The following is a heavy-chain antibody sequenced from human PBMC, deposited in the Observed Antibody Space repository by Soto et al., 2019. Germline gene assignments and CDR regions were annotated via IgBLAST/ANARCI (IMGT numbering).Heavy chain of an antibody. Sequence: QAQVQQWGAGLLKPSETLSLTCAVHGGSFTGYSWTWIRQPPGKGLEWLGEINHSGGTNYNPSLKGLVIISVDTSKSHFSLKVTSVTAADTAVYYCARGPTYSISFFSEYFYGLDVWGQGNTVTVSS. CDR3: ARGPTYSISFFSEYFYGLDV. D-gene: IGHD6-6*01. J-gene: IGHJ6*02. CDR1: GGSFTGYS. V-gene: IGHV4-34*01. CDR2: INHSGGT.